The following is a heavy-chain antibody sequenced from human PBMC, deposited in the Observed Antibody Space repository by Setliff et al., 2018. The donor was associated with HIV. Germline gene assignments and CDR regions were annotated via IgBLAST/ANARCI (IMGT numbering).Heavy chain of an antibody. D-gene: IGHD4-17*01. CDR3: APDFGDNWFDP. J-gene: IGHJ5*02. CDR1: GGAFTSYA. Sequence: SVKVSCKASGGAFTSYAFSWVRQAPGQGLEWMGRIIPVYHTADYAPQFQGRVTITADKSTSTVYMDLSNLRSDDTATYYCAPDFGDNWFDPWGQGTLVTVSS. CDR2: IIPVYHTA. V-gene: IGHV1-69*06.